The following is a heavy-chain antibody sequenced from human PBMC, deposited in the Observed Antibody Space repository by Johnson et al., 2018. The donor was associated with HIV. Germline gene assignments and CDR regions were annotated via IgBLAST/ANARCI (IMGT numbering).Heavy chain of an antibody. J-gene: IGHJ3*02. D-gene: IGHD1-26*01. CDR3: ARDGGSTRGDAFDI. Sequence: QVLLVESGGGVVQPGRSLRLSCAASGFTFSSYGMHWVRQAPGKGLEWVAVIWYDGSNKYYADSVKGRFTISRDNSKNTLYLQMNSLRAEDTAVYYCARDGGSTRGDAFDIWGQGTVVTVSS. CDR2: IWYDGSNK. CDR1: GFTFSSYG. V-gene: IGHV3-33*08.